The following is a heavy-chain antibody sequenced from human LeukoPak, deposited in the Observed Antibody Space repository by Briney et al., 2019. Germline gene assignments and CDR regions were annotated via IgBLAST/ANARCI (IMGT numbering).Heavy chain of an antibody. V-gene: IGHV4-39*07. J-gene: IGHJ4*02. Sequence: SETLSLTCTVSGAFISTRGYFWGWIRQPPGKGLEWIGSIYYSGSTYYNPSLKSRVTISVDTSKNQFSLKLSSVTAADTAVYYCAREGRWLLFWGQGTLVTVSS. CDR2: IYYSGST. CDR1: GAFISTRGYF. CDR3: AREGRWLLF. D-gene: IGHD6-19*01.